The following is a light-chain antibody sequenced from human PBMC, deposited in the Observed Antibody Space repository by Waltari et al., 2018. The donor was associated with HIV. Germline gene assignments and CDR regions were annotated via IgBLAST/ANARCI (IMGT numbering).Light chain of an antibody. V-gene: IGKV3-20*01. Sequence: VLTQSPGTLSLSPGERTTLSCRASQRFSRSYLACYQQKPRQAPRLLIYDASSKATGIPDSFGGSGSETDFILTISRLEPEDFVVYYCKQYASLYTLDQATKLAIK. CDR3: KQYASLYT. CDR2: DAS. J-gene: IGKJ2*01. CDR1: QRFSRSY.